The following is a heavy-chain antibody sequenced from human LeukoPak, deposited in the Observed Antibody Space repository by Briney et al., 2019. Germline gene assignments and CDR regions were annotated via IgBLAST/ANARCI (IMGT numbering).Heavy chain of an antibody. D-gene: IGHD1-26*01. CDR3: VRSHDIVGATYFDC. Sequence: GGSLRLSCSASGFTFSSYAVHWVRQAPGKGLEYISSITNNGGTTYYTDSVKGRFTISRDSSKDTLYLQMSSLRAEDTAMYYCVRSHDIVGATYFDCWGQGTLVTVSS. V-gene: IGHV3-64D*09. CDR2: ITNNGGTT. J-gene: IGHJ4*02. CDR1: GFTFSSYA.